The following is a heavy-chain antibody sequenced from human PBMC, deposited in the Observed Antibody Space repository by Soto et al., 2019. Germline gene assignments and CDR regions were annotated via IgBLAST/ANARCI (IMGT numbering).Heavy chain of an antibody. D-gene: IGHD2-15*01. CDR2: INAGNGNT. CDR1: GYTFTNYA. J-gene: IGHJ4*02. CDR3: ARGPGGPGGPGDY. Sequence: QVQLVQSGAEVKKPGASVKVSCMASGYTFTNYAMHWVRQAPGQRLEWMGWINAGNGNTKYSQKFQGRVTITRDTSASTAYMELSSLRSEDTAVYYCARGPGGPGGPGDYWGQGTLVTVSS. V-gene: IGHV1-3*01.